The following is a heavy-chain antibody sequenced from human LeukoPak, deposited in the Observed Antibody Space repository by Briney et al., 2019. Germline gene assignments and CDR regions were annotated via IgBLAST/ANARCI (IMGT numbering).Heavy chain of an antibody. CDR3: TTETEMATITSDY. V-gene: IGHV3-15*01. CDR1: GFTFSNAW. Sequence: TRGSLRLSCAASGFTFSNAWMSWVRQAPGKGLEWVGRIKSKTDGGTTDYAAPVKGRFTISRDDSKNTLYLQMNSLKTEDTAVYYCTTETEMATITSDYWGQGTLVTVSS. CDR2: IKSKTDGGTT. J-gene: IGHJ4*02. D-gene: IGHD5-24*01.